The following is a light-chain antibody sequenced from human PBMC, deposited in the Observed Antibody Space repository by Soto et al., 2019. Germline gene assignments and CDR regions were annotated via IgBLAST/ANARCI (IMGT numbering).Light chain of an antibody. V-gene: IGKV3-20*01. CDR1: QSISNNF. CDR3: QQYARSPRGT. CDR2: GPS. J-gene: IGKJ1*01. Sequence: EIVMTQSPGTLSLSPGERATLSCRASQSISNNFLAWYQQKPGQAPMLLIYGPSSTATGIPARFSGSGAGTDFTLTISRLATEDCAVYSCQQYARSPRGTFRQGTMVEIK.